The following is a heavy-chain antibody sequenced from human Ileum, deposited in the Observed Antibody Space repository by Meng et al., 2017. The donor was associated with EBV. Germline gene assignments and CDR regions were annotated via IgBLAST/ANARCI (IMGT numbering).Heavy chain of an antibody. J-gene: IGHJ4*02. CDR3: ARWAFIYSYGFDH. CDR1: GASITESNS. D-gene: IGHD5-18*01. V-gene: IGHV4-4*02. CDR2: IYHSGGT. Sequence: QLQLLEPGPGLVQPSWTLALTCAVAGASITESNSWSWVRQPPGKGLEWIGEIYHSGGTNYTPSLKSRVTISVDKSKNQISLKLNSVTAADTAVYYCARWAFIYSYGFDHWGQGTLVTVSS.